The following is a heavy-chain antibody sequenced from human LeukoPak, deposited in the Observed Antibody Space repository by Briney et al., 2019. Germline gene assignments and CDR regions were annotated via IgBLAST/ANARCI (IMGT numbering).Heavy chain of an antibody. CDR1: GGTFSSYA. CDR2: IIPIFGIA. D-gene: IGHD4-17*01. V-gene: IGHV1-69*04. J-gene: IGHJ6*02. CDR3: ARDKGDYKYYYYGMDA. Sequence: SVKVSCKASGGTFSSYAISWVRQAPGQGLEWMGRIIPIFGIANYAQKFQGRVTITADKSTSTAYMELSSPRSEDTAVYYCARDKGDYKYYYYGMDAWGQGTTVTVSS.